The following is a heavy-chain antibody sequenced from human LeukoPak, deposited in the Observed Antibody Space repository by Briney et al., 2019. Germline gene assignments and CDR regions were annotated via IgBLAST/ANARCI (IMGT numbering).Heavy chain of an antibody. V-gene: IGHV3-11*06. Sequence: GGSLRLSCAASGFTFSDYYMSWVRQTPGRGLEWVAYISSSSSYTNYADSVKGRFTISRDKAKTSLYLQMNSLRAEDTAVYYCARANLYSSGWFDYWGQGTLVTVSS. CDR2: ISSSSSYT. D-gene: IGHD6-19*01. CDR1: GFTFSDYY. J-gene: IGHJ5*01. CDR3: ARANLYSSGWFDY.